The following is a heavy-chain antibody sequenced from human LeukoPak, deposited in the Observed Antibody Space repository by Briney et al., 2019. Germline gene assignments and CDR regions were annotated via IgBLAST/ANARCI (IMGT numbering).Heavy chain of an antibody. CDR2: IYPGDSDT. CDR3: ARLDRGAGTIGGY. J-gene: IGHJ4*02. CDR1: GYSFTSYW. V-gene: IGHV5-51*01. Sequence: GESLKISCKGSGYSFTSYWIGWVRQMPGKGLEWMGIIYPGDSDTRYSPSFQGQVTISADKSISTAYLPWSSLKASDTAIYYCARLDRGAGTIGGYWGQGTLVTVSS. D-gene: IGHD6-13*01.